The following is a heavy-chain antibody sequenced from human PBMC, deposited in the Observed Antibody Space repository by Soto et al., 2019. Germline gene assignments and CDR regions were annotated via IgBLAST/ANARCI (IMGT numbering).Heavy chain of an antibody. Sequence: EAQLVESGGGLVQPGGSLRLSCVASGFTFSNYWMNWVRQAPGVGLVCVSRINIDGKITNYAESLKGRFTISRDNAKNTMHLQMNSPSAEDTAVYFCARWGDLSGSVWGQGTLVTVSS. D-gene: IGHD3-16*01. V-gene: IGHV3-74*01. J-gene: IGHJ4*02. CDR1: GFTFSNYW. CDR3: ARWGDLSGSV. CDR2: INIDGKIT.